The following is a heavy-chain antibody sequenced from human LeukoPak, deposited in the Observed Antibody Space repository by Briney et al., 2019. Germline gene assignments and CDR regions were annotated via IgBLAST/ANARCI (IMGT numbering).Heavy chain of an antibody. V-gene: IGHV3-30*18. Sequence: GRSLRLSCAASGFTFSSYGMHWVRQAPGKGLEWVAVISYDGSNKYYADSVKGRFTISRDNSKNTLYLQMNSLRAEDTAVYYCAKIKGSSWDLSGTEYFQHWGQGTLVTVSS. J-gene: IGHJ1*01. CDR2: ISYDGSNK. CDR1: GFTFSSYG. D-gene: IGHD6-13*01. CDR3: AKIKGSSWDLSGTEYFQH.